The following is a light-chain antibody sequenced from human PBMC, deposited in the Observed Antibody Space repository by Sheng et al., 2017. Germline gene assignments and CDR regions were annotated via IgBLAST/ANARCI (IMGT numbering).Light chain of an antibody. J-gene: IGLJ1*01. Sequence: QTVVTQPPSASETPGQRVTISCSGSSSNIGSNTVNWYQQLPGTAPKLLIYNNNQRPSGVPDRFSGSKSGTSASLAISGLQSEDEADYYCAAWDDSLNGYVFGTGTKVTVL. CDR1: SSNIGSNT. V-gene: IGLV1-44*01. CDR3: AAWDDSLNGYV. CDR2: NNN.